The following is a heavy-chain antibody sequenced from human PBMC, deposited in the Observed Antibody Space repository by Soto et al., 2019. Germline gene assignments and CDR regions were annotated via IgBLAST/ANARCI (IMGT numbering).Heavy chain of an antibody. CDR3: ARDENRSPGTSSYYPY. CDR2: ISSSSAYI. D-gene: IGHD3-22*01. V-gene: IGHV3-21*01. Sequence: GGSLRLSCAASGFTFTTYSMNWVRQAPGKGLEWVSSISSSSAYIHYADSVKGRFIISRDNAKNSLYLQMSSLRAEDTAVYYCARDENRSPGTSSYYPYWSQGTLVTVSS. J-gene: IGHJ4*02. CDR1: GFTFTTYS.